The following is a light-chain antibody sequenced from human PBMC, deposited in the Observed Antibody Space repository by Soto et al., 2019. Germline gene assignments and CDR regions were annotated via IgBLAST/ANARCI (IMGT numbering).Light chain of an antibody. V-gene: IGLV3-21*02. CDR3: QVWDSSSDHVV. CDR2: DDS. Sequence: SYERTQPPSVSVAKGQTARITCGGNNIGIKSVHWYQQKPGQAPVLVVYDDSYRPSGIPERFSGSNSGNTATLTISRVEAGDEADYYCQVWDSSSDHVVFGGGTKLTVL. J-gene: IGLJ2*01. CDR1: NIGIKS.